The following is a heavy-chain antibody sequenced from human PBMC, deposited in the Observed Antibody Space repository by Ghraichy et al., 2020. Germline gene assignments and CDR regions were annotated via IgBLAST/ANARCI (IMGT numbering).Heavy chain of an antibody. CDR2: IIPIFGTA. V-gene: IGHV1-69*13. D-gene: IGHD4-11*01. CDR1: GGTFSSYA. CDR3: ARGGVYSNYGGSFDY. J-gene: IGHJ4*02. Sequence: SVKVSCKASGGTFSSYAISWVRQAPGQGLEWMGGIIPIFGTANYAQKFQGRVTITADESTSTAYMELSSLRSEDTAVYYCARGGVYSNYGGSFDYWGQGTLVTVSS.